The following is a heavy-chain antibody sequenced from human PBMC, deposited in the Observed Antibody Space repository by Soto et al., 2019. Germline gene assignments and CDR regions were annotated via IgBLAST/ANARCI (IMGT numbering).Heavy chain of an antibody. V-gene: IGHV3-53*01. Sequence: GGSLRLSCAASGFTSVGPDWVRQAPGRGLEWVSVIYSGGSTYYADSVKGRFTISRDNSKNTLYLQMNSLRAEDTAVYYCARMSDFWSGYNFDYWGQGTLVTVSS. CDR3: ARMSDFWSGYNFDY. D-gene: IGHD3-3*01. J-gene: IGHJ4*02. CDR2: IYSGGST. CDR1: GFTSVGP.